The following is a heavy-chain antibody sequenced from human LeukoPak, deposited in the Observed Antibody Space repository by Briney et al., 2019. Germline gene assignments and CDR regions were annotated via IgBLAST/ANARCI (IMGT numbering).Heavy chain of an antibody. Sequence: PSETLSLTCAVSGYSITTGYYWGWIRQPPGEGLEWIGSIYHSGSTYYNPSLKSRATISVDTSKNQFSLKLSSVTAAGTAVYYCARHGGLRYQLLYNYWGQGTLVTVSS. J-gene: IGHJ4*02. D-gene: IGHD2-2*02. V-gene: IGHV4-38-2*01. CDR1: GYSITTGYY. CDR3: ARHGGLRYQLLYNY. CDR2: IYHSGST.